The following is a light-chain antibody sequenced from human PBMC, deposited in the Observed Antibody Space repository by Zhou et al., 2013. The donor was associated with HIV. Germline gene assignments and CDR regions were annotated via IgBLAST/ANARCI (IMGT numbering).Light chain of an antibody. CDR3: LHNGRRTPKT. J-gene: IGKJ1*01. CDR1: QGIGND. CDR2: AAS. V-gene: IGKV1-17*01. Sequence: QMSQSPSSLRASVGDRVTITCRASQGIGNDVNWYQHKSGEAPRRLIYAASNLQTGVPSRFSGRGHGTEFTLTINALQSEDFAAYFCLHNGRRTPKTFGQGTKVDIK.